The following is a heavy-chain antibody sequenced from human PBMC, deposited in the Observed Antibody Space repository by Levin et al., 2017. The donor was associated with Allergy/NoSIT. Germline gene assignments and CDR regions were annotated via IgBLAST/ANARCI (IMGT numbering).Heavy chain of an antibody. CDR1: EFTFSSYN. D-gene: IGHD7-27*01. Sequence: PGESLKISCAASEFTFSSYNFDWVRQAPGKGLEWVAYIDRNSKRIYYADSVKGRFTISRDNAKNSLYLQMNSLRAEDTAVYYCARDGGSAGEVDSWGQGTLVTVSS. CDR3: ARDGGSAGEVDS. J-gene: IGHJ4*02. CDR2: IDRNSKRI. V-gene: IGHV3-48*04.